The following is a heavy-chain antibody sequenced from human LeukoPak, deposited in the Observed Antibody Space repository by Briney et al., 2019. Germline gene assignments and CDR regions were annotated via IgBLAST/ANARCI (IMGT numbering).Heavy chain of an antibody. J-gene: IGHJ4*02. V-gene: IGHV4-59*01. Sequence: PSETLSLTCTVSGGSISSYYWSWIRQPPGKGLEWIGYIYYSGSTNYNPSLKSRVTISVDTSKNQFSLKLGSVTAVDTAVYYCASGGGASPLEWLSYWGQGTLVTVSS. D-gene: IGHD3-3*01. CDR1: GGSISSYY. CDR2: IYYSGST. CDR3: ASGGGASPLEWLSY.